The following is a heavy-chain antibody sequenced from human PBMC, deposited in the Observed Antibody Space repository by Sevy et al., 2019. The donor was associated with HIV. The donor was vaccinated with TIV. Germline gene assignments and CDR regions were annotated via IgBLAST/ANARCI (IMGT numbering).Heavy chain of an antibody. V-gene: IGHV3-20*04. CDR2: FNWNGGST. CDR1: GFTFDDYG. J-gene: IGHJ4*02. D-gene: IGHD2-15*01. CDR3: ARAEVAGTYFDY. Sequence: GGSLRLTCAASGFTFDDYGMSWVRQAPGKGLEWVSGFNWNGGSTGYADSVKGRFTISRDNAKNSLYLQMNSLRAEDTALYYCARAEVAGTYFDYWGQGTLVTVSS.